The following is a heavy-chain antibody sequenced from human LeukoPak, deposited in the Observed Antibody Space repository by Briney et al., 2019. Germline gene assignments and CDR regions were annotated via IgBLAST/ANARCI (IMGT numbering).Heavy chain of an antibody. CDR3: ARSGRYYDILTGYSPTQFFDY. J-gene: IGHJ4*02. D-gene: IGHD3-9*01. CDR1: GFTFSDYY. CDR2: ISSSSSYI. Sequence: PGGSLRLSCAASGFTFSDYYMSWIRQAPGKGLEWVSSISSSSSYIYYADSVKGRFTISRDNAKNSLYLQMNSPRAEDTAVYYCARSGRYYDILTGYSPTQFFDYWGQGTLVTASS. V-gene: IGHV3-11*06.